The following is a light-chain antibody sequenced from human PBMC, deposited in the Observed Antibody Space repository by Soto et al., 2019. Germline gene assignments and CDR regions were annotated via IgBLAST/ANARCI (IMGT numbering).Light chain of an antibody. V-gene: IGKV1-5*03. Sequence: DIQMTQSPSALAGSVGYRVTITCRFSQTICSWVAWYQQKPGKAPKLLIYKASTLKSGVPSRFSGSGSGTEFTLTISSLQPDDFATYYCQHYNSYSEAFGQGAKVDIK. CDR3: QHYNSYSEA. CDR2: KAS. J-gene: IGKJ1*01. CDR1: QTICSW.